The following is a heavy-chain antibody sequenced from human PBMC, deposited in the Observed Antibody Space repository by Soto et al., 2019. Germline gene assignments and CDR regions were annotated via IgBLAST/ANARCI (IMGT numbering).Heavy chain of an antibody. CDR1: GGSISSSSYY. D-gene: IGHD2-15*01. Sequence: SETLSLTCTVSGGSISSSSYYWGWIRQPPGKGLEWIGSIYYSGSTYYNPSLKSRVTISVDTSKNQFSLKLSSVTAADTAVYYCATKLTATVDYWGQGTLVTVSS. CDR2: IYYSGST. V-gene: IGHV4-39*01. J-gene: IGHJ4*02. CDR3: ATKLTATVDY.